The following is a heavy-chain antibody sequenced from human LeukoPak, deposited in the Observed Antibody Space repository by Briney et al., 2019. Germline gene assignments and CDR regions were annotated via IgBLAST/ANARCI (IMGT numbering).Heavy chain of an antibody. CDR2: INPSGGST. CDR1: GYTFTSYY. V-gene: IGHV1-46*01. CDR3: ARDRYDSSGYYPIYNWFDP. Sequence: GASVKVSCKASGYTFTSYYMHWVRQAPGQGLEWMGIINPSGGSTSYAQKFQGRVTMTRDTSTSTAYMELSSLRSEDTAVYYCARDRYDSSGYYPIYNWFDPWGQGTLVTVSS. D-gene: IGHD3-22*01. J-gene: IGHJ5*02.